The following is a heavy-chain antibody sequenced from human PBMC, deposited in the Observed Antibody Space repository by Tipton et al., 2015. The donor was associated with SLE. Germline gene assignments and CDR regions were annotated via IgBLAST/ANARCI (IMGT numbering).Heavy chain of an antibody. CDR2: INHSGST. V-gene: IGHV4-34*09. D-gene: IGHD3-22*01. J-gene: IGHJ4*02. CDR3: ARAQVRDYYDSSAQIDY. CDR1: GGSISGYY. Sequence: LRLSCTVSGGSISGYYWSWIRQPPGKGLEWIGEINHSGSTYYNPSLKSRVTISVDTSKNQFSLKLSSVTAADTAVYYCARAQVRDYYDSSAQIDYWGQGTLVTVSS.